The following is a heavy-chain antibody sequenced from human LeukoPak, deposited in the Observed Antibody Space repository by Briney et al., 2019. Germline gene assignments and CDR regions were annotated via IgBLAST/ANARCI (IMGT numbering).Heavy chain of an antibody. CDR1: GYSISSGYY. Sequence: PSETLSLTCTVSGYSISSGYYWGWIRQPPGKGLEWIASIYHSGSTYYNPSLKSRVTISVDTSKNQFSLKLSSVTAADTAVYYCARGYYDFWSGYTPDAFDIWGQGTMVTVSS. J-gene: IGHJ3*02. V-gene: IGHV4-38-2*02. CDR3: ARGYYDFWSGYTPDAFDI. CDR2: IYHSGST. D-gene: IGHD3-3*01.